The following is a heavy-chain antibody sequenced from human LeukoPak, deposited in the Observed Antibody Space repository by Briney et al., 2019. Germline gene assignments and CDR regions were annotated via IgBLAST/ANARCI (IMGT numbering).Heavy chain of an antibody. V-gene: IGHV3-7*01. CDR2: IKQDGSEK. Sequence: AGGSLRLSCAASGFTFSSYWMSWVRQAPGKGLEWVANIKQDGSEKYYVDSVKGRFTISRDNAKNSLYLQMNSLRAEDTAVYYCARPPRYCSGGSCYWDYWGQGTLVTVSS. CDR1: GFTFSSYW. D-gene: IGHD2-15*01. CDR3: ARPPRYCSGGSCYWDY. J-gene: IGHJ4*02.